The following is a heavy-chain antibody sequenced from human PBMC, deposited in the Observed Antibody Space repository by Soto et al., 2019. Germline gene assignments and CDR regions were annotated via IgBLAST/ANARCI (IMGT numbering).Heavy chain of an antibody. V-gene: IGHV3-23*01. J-gene: IGHJ6*02. Sequence: PGGSLRLSCAASGVTFSTYAMKWVRQAPGKRLEWVSGISGSGSSTYYADSVKGRFTISRDNSKNTLSLQMDSLRAEDTAVYYCAKGQFSSRGLNYNNYVMDVWGQGTTVTVSS. CDR3: AKGQFSSRGLNYNNYVMDV. CDR1: GVTFSTYA. D-gene: IGHD6-13*01. CDR2: ISGSGSST.